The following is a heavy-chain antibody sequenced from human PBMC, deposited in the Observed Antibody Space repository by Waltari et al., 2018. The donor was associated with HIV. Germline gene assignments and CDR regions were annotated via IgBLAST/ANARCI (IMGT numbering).Heavy chain of an antibody. CDR3: AKGMAVAATTDAFDI. V-gene: IGHV3-23*01. Sequence: EVQLLESGGGLVQPGGSLRLSCAASGFTFSSYAMSWVRQVPGKGLEWVSVISGSGGRTNYADSGKGRFTIARDNSKNTLELQMNSLRAEDTAVYYCAKGMAVAATTDAFDIWGQGTMVTVSS. CDR1: GFTFSSYA. D-gene: IGHD6-19*01. J-gene: IGHJ3*02. CDR2: ISGSGGRT.